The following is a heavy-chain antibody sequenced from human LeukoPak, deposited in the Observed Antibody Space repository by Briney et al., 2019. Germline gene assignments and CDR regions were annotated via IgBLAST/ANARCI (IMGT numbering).Heavy chain of an antibody. J-gene: IGHJ4*02. Sequence: PGGSLRLSCAASGFTFSDYAMSWVRQAPGKGLEWVSGISGSGGSTFYANSVKGRFTISRDNSKNTLFLQMNSLRAEDTAIYYCAKGDCSSTSCYADYWGQGTLVTVSS. CDR1: GFTFSDYA. CDR2: ISGSGGST. CDR3: AKGDCSSTSCYADY. V-gene: IGHV3-23*01. D-gene: IGHD2-2*01.